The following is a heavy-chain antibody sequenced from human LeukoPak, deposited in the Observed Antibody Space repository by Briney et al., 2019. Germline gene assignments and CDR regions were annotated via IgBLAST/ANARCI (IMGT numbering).Heavy chain of an antibody. J-gene: IGHJ5*02. V-gene: IGHV4-59*01. CDR1: GGSISSYY. CDR3: AKMDIVATIYWFDP. D-gene: IGHD5-12*01. CDR2: IYYSGST. Sequence: SETLSLTCTVSGGSISSYYWSWIRQPPGKGLEGIGYIYYSGSTNYNPSLKSRVTISVDTSKNQFSLKLSSVTAADTAVYYCAKMDIVATIYWFDPWGQGTLITVSS.